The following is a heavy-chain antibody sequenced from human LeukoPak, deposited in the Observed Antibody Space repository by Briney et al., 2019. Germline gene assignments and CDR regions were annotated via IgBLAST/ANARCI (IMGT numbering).Heavy chain of an antibody. V-gene: IGHV3-11*01. CDR3: ARDQGLVDRSSSGIDY. D-gene: IGHD6-6*01. J-gene: IGHJ4*02. CDR1: GFSFSDYY. CDR2: ISSSGSTI. Sequence: GGSLRLSCAASGFSFSDYYMSWIRQAPGKGLEWVSYISSSGSTIYYADSVKGRFTISRDNAKNSLYLQMNSLRVEDTAIYYCARDQGLVDRSSSGIDYWGQGTLVTVSS.